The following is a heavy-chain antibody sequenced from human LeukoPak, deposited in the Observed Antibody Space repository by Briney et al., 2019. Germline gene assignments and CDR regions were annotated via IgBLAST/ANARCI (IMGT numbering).Heavy chain of an antibody. CDR3: AKDTCSGGSCYYYYGMDV. V-gene: IGHV3-23*01. CDR1: GFTFSSYD. D-gene: IGHD2-15*01. CDR2: ITYSSGYT. J-gene: IGHJ6*02. Sequence: GGSLRLSCAASGFTFSSYDMSWVRQAPGKGLEWVSGITYSSGYTYYADSVKGRFTISRDNSKNTLYLQMISLRAEDTAVYYCAKDTCSGGSCYYYYGMDVWGQGTTVTVSS.